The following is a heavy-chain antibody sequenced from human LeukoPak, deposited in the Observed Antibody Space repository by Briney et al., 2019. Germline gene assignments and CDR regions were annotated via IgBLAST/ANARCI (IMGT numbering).Heavy chain of an antibody. Sequence: ASVKVSCKASGYTFTSYAMNWVRQAPGQGLEWMGIINPSGGSTSYAQKLQGRVTMTRDTSTSTVYMELSSLRSEDTAVYYCAREVGNYCSGGSCYSNNWFDPWGQGTLVTVSS. CDR3: AREVGNYCSGGSCYSNNWFDP. CDR1: GYTFTSYA. J-gene: IGHJ5*02. CDR2: INPSGGST. V-gene: IGHV1-46*01. D-gene: IGHD2-15*01.